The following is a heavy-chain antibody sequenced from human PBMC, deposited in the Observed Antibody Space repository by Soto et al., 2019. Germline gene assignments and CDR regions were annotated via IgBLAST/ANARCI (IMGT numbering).Heavy chain of an antibody. V-gene: IGHV3-21*01. CDR2: ISSRSSYI. D-gene: IGHD6-19*01. CDR3: ARASGGWYQTFDY. J-gene: IGHJ4*02. Sequence: GGSLRLSCAASGFTFSSYSMNWVRQAPGKGLEWVSSISSRSSYIYYADSVKGRFTISRDNAKNSLYLQMNSLRAEDTAVYYCARASGGWYQTFDYWGQGTLVTVSS. CDR1: GFTFSSYS.